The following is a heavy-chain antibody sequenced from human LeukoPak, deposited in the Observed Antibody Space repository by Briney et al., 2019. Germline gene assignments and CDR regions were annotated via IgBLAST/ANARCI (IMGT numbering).Heavy chain of an antibody. CDR2: INHSGST. CDR1: GGSFSGYY. D-gene: IGHD3-3*01. J-gene: IGHJ6*02. V-gene: IGHV4-34*01. CDR3: ARANFWSGYAHYYYYGMDV. Sequence: SETPSLTCAVYGGSFSGYYWSWIRQAPGKGLEWIGEINHSGSTNYNPSLKSRVTISVDTSKNQFSLKLSSVTAADTAVYYCARANFWSGYAHYYYYGMDVWGQGTTVTVSS.